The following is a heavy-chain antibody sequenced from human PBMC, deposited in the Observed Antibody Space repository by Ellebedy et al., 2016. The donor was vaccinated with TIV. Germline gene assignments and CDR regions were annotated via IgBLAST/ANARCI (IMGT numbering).Heavy chain of an antibody. J-gene: IGHJ4*02. Sequence: MFQGRVTITRDTSASTAYMELSSLRSEDTAVYYCARGVEFSYGLIDCWGQGTLVTVSS. CDR3: ARGVEFSYGLIDC. D-gene: IGHD5-18*01. V-gene: IGHV1-3*01.